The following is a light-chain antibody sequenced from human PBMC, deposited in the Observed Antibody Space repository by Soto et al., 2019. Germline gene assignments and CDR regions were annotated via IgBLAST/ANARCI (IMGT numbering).Light chain of an antibody. CDR2: SNV. Sequence: QSVLTRAPSVSGTPGQRVTISCSGSSSNIGSNTVSWYQQVPGTAPKVLIYSNVQRPSGVPDRFSGSKSGTSASLAIGGLQSEDEADYYCAAWDGSLNGWVFGGGTKVTVL. J-gene: IGLJ3*02. CDR3: AAWDGSLNGWV. CDR1: SSNIGSNT. V-gene: IGLV1-44*01.